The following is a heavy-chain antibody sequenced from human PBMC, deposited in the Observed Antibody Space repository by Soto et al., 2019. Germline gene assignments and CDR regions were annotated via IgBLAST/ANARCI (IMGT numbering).Heavy chain of an antibody. J-gene: IGHJ3*02. CDR1: GGTFSSYA. CDR3: AREGTTVVTPDAFDI. V-gene: IGHV1-69*13. CDR2: IIPIFGTA. D-gene: IGHD4-17*01. Sequence: GASVKVSCKASGGTFSSYAISWVRQAPGQGLEWMGGIIPIFGTANYAQKFQGRVTITADESTSTVYMELSNLRSEDTAVYYCAREGTTVVTPDAFDIWGQGTMVTVSS.